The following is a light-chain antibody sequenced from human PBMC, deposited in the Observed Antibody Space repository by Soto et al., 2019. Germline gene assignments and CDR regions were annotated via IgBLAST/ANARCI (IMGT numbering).Light chain of an antibody. Sequence: DIQMTQSPSSLSASVGDRVTITCRTSQSIDNYLNWYQQKPGKAPKLLMYAASTLQSGVPSRFSGSGSETDFTLTISSLQPEDFATYYCLQDYNYPWTFGQGTKVDIK. CDR2: AAS. V-gene: IGKV1-39*01. CDR3: LQDYNYPWT. J-gene: IGKJ1*01. CDR1: QSIDNY.